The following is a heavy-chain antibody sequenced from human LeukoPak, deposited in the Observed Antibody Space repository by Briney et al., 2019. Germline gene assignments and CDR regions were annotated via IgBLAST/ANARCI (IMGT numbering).Heavy chain of an antibody. CDR1: GYTFTSYG. CDR2: ISAYNGNT. CDR3: ARRYEWELPLDYYYYGMDV. V-gene: IGHV1-18*01. Sequence: ASVKVSCKTSGYTFTSYGISWVRQAPGQGLEWMGWISAYNGNTNYAQKLQGRVTVTTDTSTSTAYMELRSLRSDDTAVYYCARRYEWELPLDYYYYGMDVWGQGTTVTVSS. J-gene: IGHJ6*02. D-gene: IGHD1-26*01.